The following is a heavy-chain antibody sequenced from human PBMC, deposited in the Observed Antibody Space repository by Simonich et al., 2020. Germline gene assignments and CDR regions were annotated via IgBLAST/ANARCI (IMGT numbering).Heavy chain of an antibody. CDR2: IKQDGSEK. Sequence: EVQLVESGGGLVQPGGSLRLSCAASGFTFSSYWMSWGRQAPGKGLEWVDNIKQDGSEKYYVDAGKGRFTISRDNAKNSLYLQMNSLRAEDTAVYYCARDGLGTAYYYYMDVWGKGTTVTVSS. CDR1: GFTFSSYW. V-gene: IGHV3-7*01. J-gene: IGHJ6*03. CDR3: ARDGLGTAYYYYMDV. D-gene: IGHD7-27*01.